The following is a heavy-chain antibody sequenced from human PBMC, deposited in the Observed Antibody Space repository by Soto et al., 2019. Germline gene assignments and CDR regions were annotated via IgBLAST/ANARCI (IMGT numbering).Heavy chain of an antibody. D-gene: IGHD2-15*01. Sequence: PGGSLRLSCAASGFTFSSYAMSWVRQAPGKGLEWVSAISGSGGSTYYADSVKGRFTISRDNSKNTLYLQMNSLRAEDTAVYYCAKTLAYFSVVGADDAFDICGQGTMVPISS. CDR3: AKTLAYFSVVGADDAFDI. V-gene: IGHV3-23*01. CDR1: GFTFSSYA. J-gene: IGHJ3*02. CDR2: ISGSGGST.